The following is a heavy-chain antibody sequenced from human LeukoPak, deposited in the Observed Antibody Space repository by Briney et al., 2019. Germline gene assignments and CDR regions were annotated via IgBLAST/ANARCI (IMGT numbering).Heavy chain of an antibody. D-gene: IGHD3-22*01. Sequence: PSETLSLTCTVSGGSISSYYWSWVRQPAGKGLEWIGRIYTSGSTNYNASLKSRVTMSVDTSKNQFSLTLSSVTAADTAVYYCASTVYYYDSSGYYYLPQPDYFDYWGQGTLVTVSS. CDR3: ASTVYYYDSSGYYYLPQPDYFDY. J-gene: IGHJ4*02. CDR2: IYTSGST. CDR1: GGSISSYY. V-gene: IGHV4-4*07.